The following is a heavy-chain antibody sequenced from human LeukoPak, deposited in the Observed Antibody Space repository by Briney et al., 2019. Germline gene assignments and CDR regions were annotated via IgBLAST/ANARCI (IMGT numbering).Heavy chain of an antibody. CDR1: GFTFSSYA. J-gene: IGHJ4*02. CDR3: AKDVGIAVAGTFDY. Sequence: PGGSLRLSCAASGFTFSSYAMSWVRQAPGKGLEWVSAISGSGGSTYYADSVKGRFTISRDNAKNSLYLQMNSLRAEDTALYYCAKDVGIAVAGTFDYWGQGTLVTVSS. CDR2: ISGSGGST. V-gene: IGHV3-23*01. D-gene: IGHD6-19*01.